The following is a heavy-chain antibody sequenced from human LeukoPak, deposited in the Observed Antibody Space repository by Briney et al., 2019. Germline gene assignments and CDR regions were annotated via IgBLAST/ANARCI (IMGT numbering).Heavy chain of an antibody. CDR1: GGSVSSSSYY. Sequence: KPSETLSLTCTVSGGSVSSSSYYWGWIRQPPGKGLEWIGSIYYSGSTYYNPPLKSRVTISVDTSKNQFSLKLSSVTAADTAVYYCASKAVARTTYYFDYWGQGTLVTVSS. CDR2: IYYSGST. CDR3: ASKAVARTTYYFDY. J-gene: IGHJ4*02. V-gene: IGHV4-39*01. D-gene: IGHD6-19*01.